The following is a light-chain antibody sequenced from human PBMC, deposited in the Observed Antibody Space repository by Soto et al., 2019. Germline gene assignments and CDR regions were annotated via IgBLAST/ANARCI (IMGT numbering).Light chain of an antibody. CDR2: DAS. CDR1: QTINNL. Sequence: DIQMTQSPSTLSASVGDTVTITCRTSQTINNLLAWYQKKPGKAPGPLIFDASTVNPGVPSRFSGSGSGTDFTLTISDLQPDDFATYYCQHYDIYGRLTFGPGTTVGIK. V-gene: IGKV1-5*01. J-gene: IGKJ3*01. CDR3: QHYDIYGRLT.